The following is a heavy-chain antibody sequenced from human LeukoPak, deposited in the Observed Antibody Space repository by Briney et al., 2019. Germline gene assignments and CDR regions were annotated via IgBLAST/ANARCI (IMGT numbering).Heavy chain of an antibody. V-gene: IGHV4-38-2*02. CDR3: ARGHRIGPSSRHKYNWFDP. CDR1: GYSISSGYY. CDR2: IYHSGNT. D-gene: IGHD6-13*01. J-gene: IGHJ5*02. Sequence: PSETLSLTCTVSGYSISSGYYWGWIRQPPGKGLEWIGSIYHSGNTYYNPSLKSRVTISVDTSKNQFSLKLSSVTAADTAVYYCARGHRIGPSSRHKYNWFDPWGQGTLVTVSS.